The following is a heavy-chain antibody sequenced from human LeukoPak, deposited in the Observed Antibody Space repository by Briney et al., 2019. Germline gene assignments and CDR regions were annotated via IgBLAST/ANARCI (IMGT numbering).Heavy chain of an antibody. Sequence: SVMVSCKASGGTFSRYAISWVRQAPGQGLEWMGGIIPIFGTANYAQKFQGGVTITADESTSTAYMEVSSLRSEDTAVYYCARAYSGYDFFDYWGQGILVTVSS. CDR1: GGTFSRYA. CDR2: IIPIFGTA. V-gene: IGHV1-69*13. CDR3: ARAYSGYDFFDY. J-gene: IGHJ4*02. D-gene: IGHD5-12*01.